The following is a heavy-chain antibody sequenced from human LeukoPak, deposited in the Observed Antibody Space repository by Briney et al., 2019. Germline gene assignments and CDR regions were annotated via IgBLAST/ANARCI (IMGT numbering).Heavy chain of an antibody. Sequence: AGGSLRLSCTASGFTFSSYSMTWVRQAPGKGLEWVSYISSSSSTIYYADSVKGRFTISRDNAKNSLYLQMSSLREEDTPVYYCARANGMDAWGQGTTVTVSS. CDR1: GFTFSSYS. J-gene: IGHJ6*02. V-gene: IGHV3-48*02. CDR2: ISSSSSTI. CDR3: ARANGMDA.